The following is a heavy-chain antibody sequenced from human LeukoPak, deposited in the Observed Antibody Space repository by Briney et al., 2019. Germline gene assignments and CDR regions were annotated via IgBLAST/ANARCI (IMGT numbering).Heavy chain of an antibody. CDR2: IIPIFGTA. J-gene: IGHJ4*02. CDR1: GGTFSSYA. CDR3: AIRSSGYSYGYVNYDY. Sequence: AASVKVSCKASGGTFSSYAISWVRQAPGQGLEWMGGIIPIFGTANYAQKFQGRVTITADESTSTAYMELSSLRSEDTAVYYCAIRSSGYSYGYVNYDYWGQGTLVTVSS. V-gene: IGHV1-69*13. D-gene: IGHD5-18*01.